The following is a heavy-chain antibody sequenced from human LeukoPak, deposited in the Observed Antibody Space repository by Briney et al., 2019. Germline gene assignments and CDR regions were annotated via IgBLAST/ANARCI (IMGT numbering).Heavy chain of an antibody. CDR3: ARAPEYGLYYFDY. CDR2: IYYSGST. CDR1: GGSISSHY. Sequence: SETLSLTCTVSGGSISSHYWSWIRQPPGKGLEWIGYIYYSGSTNYNPSLKSRVTISVDTSKNQFSLKLTSVTAADTAVYYCARAPEYGLYYFDYWGQGTLVTVSS. J-gene: IGHJ4*02. D-gene: IGHD1-14*01. V-gene: IGHV4-59*11.